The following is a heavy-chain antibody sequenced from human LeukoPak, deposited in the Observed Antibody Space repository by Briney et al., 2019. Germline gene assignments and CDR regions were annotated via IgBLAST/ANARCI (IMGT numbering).Heavy chain of an antibody. V-gene: IGHV3-21*01. CDR2: ISSSSSYL. Sequence: GGSLRLSCAASGFTFSSYSMNWVRQAPGKGLEWVSSISSSSSYLYYADSVKGRFTISRDNAKNSLYLQMNSLRAEDTAVYYCARAYDYVWGSYGYWGQGTLVTVSS. J-gene: IGHJ4*02. CDR3: ARAYDYVWGSYGY. CDR1: GFTFSSYS. D-gene: IGHD3-16*01.